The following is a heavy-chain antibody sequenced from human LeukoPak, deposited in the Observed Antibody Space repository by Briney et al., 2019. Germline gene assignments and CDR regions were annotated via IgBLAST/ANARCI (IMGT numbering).Heavy chain of an antibody. CDR3: XXXXXXSSWYQVAYYGMDV. CDR1: GFTFSSYA. V-gene: IGHV3-23*01. J-gene: IGHJ6*02. D-gene: IGHD6-13*01. Sequence: GGSLRLSCAASGFTFSSYAMSWVRQAPGKGLEWVSAISGSGGSTYYADSVKGRFTISRDNSKNTLYLQMNSLRAEDTAVYYCXXXXXXSSWYQVAYYGMDVWGQGTTVTVSS. CDR2: ISGSGGST.